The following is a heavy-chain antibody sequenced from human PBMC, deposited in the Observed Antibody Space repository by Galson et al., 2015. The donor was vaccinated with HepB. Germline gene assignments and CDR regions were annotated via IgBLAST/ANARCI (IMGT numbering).Heavy chain of an antibody. CDR1: GFNFNTYS. Sequence: SLRLSCAASGFNFNTYSMHWVRLAPGKGLEWVAVTSYDETYKYYGESVKGRFTISRGNSKTTLYLQMNSLRPEDTGVYFCAKEVMEGSSWPRSLYYYGMDIWGQGTTVTVSS. J-gene: IGHJ6*02. CDR2: TSYDETYK. CDR3: AKEVMEGSSWPRSLYYYGMDI. V-gene: IGHV3-30*04. D-gene: IGHD6-13*01.